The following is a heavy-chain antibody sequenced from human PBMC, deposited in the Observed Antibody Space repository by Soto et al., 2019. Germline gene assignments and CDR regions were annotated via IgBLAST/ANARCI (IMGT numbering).Heavy chain of an antibody. Sequence: EVQLVESGGGLVQPGGSLRLSCAASGFTFSSYWMQWVGQAPEKGLVWVSRINSDGSSTSYADSVKGRFTISRDNAKNTLYLQMNSLRAEDTAVYYCARVNQQGRGWFVPWGQGTLVTVSS. CDR1: GFTFSSYW. J-gene: IGHJ5*02. D-gene: IGHD2-2*01. CDR3: ARVNQQGRGWFVP. CDR2: INSDGSST. V-gene: IGHV3-74*01.